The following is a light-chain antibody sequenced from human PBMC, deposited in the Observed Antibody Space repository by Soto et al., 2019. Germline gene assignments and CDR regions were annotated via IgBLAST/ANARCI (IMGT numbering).Light chain of an antibody. CDR3: QSYDSSLSGVV. V-gene: IGLV1-40*01. CDR1: GSTIGGHYD. Sequence: QSALTQPPSVSGAPGQTVSISCSGSGSTIGGHYDVHWYQVLPATAPKLLIYGDTHRPSGVPGRFSGSKSGSSASLAIIGLRTEDEGDYYCQSYDSSLSGVVFGGGTQLTVL. J-gene: IGLJ2*01. CDR2: GDT.